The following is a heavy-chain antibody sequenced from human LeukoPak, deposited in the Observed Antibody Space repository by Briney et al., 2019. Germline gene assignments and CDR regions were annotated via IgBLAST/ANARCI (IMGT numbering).Heavy chain of an antibody. CDR1: GYTITSYG. V-gene: IGHV1-18*04. Sequence: ASVKVSCKASGYTITSYGISWVRQAPGQGLEWMGWISAYNGNTNYAQKLQGRVTMTTDTSTSTAYMELRSLRSDDTAVYYCARDKSRYCSGGSCYSGYWGQGTLVTVSS. J-gene: IGHJ4*02. D-gene: IGHD2-15*01. CDR2: ISAYNGNT. CDR3: ARDKSRYCSGGSCYSGY.